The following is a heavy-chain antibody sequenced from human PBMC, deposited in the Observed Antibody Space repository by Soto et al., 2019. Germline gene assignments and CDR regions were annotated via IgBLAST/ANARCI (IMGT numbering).Heavy chain of an antibody. CDR1: GDSVSSDITS. D-gene: IGHD3-10*01. J-gene: IGHJ3*01. CDR2: TYYRSKWFH. Sequence: SQTLSLTCAISGDSVSSDITSWNWIRQSPSRGLEWLGRTYYRSKWFHDYAASVRSRITINPDTSKNQFSLELNSMTPEDTAVYYCARGNALDVWGQGTVVTVSS. V-gene: IGHV6-1*01. CDR3: ARGNALDV.